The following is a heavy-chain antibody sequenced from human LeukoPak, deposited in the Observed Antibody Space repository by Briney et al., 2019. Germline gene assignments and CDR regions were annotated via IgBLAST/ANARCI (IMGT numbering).Heavy chain of an antibody. CDR3: TRGGIIAAAAEDYYGMDV. Sequence: GSLSLSCTASGFPFGDYAMSWVRQAPGKGLEWVGFIRSKAYGGTTEYAASVKGRFTISRDDSKSIAYLQMNGLKTEDTAVYYCTRGGIIAAAAEDYYGMDVWGQGTTVTVSS. CDR1: GFPFGDYA. V-gene: IGHV3-49*04. D-gene: IGHD6-13*01. CDR2: IRSKAYGGTT. J-gene: IGHJ6*02.